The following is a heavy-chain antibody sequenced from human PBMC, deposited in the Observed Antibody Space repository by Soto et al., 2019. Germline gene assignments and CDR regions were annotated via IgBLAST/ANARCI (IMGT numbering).Heavy chain of an antibody. J-gene: IGHJ2*01. V-gene: IGHV1-18*01. CDR3: ARCYCSAGSCFTCWHFDL. Sequence: QVQVVQSGAEVKKSGASVKVACKASGYTFTTFGMSWVRQAPGQGLEWMGWISADNGDTNSAQKFQDRVTMTTDTSTNTAYMELRSLTSDDTAVYYCARCYCSAGSCFTCWHFDLWGRGTLVTVSS. D-gene: IGHD2-15*01. CDR2: ISADNGDT. CDR1: GYTFTTFG.